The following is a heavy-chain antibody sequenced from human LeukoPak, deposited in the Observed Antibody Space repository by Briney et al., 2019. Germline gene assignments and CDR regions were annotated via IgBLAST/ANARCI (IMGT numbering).Heavy chain of an antibody. V-gene: IGHV4-39*07. J-gene: IGHJ6*03. CDR3: ARTYGDYVWNYYYMDV. CDR1: GGSISNSNYY. Sequence: SETLSLTCSVSGGSISNSNYYWGWIRLPPGKGMEWIGTIYYSGSTNYNPSLRSRVTMSVDPSKNQFSLKLSSVTAADTAVYYCARTYGDYVWNYYYMDVWGKGTTVTVSS. D-gene: IGHD4-17*01. CDR2: IYYSGST.